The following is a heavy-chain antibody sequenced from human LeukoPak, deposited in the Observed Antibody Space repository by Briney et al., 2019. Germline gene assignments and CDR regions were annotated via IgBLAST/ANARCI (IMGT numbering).Heavy chain of an antibody. CDR3: ARVIAAAGTFDAFDI. CDR2: IYYSGST. J-gene: IGHJ3*02. V-gene: IGHV4-59*01. D-gene: IGHD6-13*01. Sequence: SETLSLTCTVSGGSISSYYWSWIRQPPGKGLEWIGYIYYSGSTNYNPSLKSRVTISVDTSKNQFSLKLSSVTAADTAVYYCARVIAAAGTFDAFDIWGQGTMVTVSS. CDR1: GGSISSYY.